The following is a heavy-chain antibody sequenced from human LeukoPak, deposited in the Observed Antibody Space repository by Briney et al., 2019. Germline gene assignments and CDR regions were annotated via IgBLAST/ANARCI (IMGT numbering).Heavy chain of an antibody. CDR3: AKRVVYGYGMDV. CDR2: IDRGGST. CDR1: GFSVSSND. D-gene: IGHD2-8*02. V-gene: IGHV3-53*01. Sequence: PGGSLRLSCEASGFSVSSNDMSWVRQAPGKGLERVSVIDRGGSTFYADSLKGRFTISRDNSKNTLYLQMNSLRVEDTAEFYCAKRVVYGYGMDVWGQGTTVTVSS. J-gene: IGHJ6*02.